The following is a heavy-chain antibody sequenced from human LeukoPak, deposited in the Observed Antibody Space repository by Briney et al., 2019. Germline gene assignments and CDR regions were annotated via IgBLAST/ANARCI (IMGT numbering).Heavy chain of an antibody. CDR3: ARRGTAAVPNWFDP. V-gene: IGHV4-34*01. CDR1: GGSFSDYY. D-gene: IGHD6-13*01. CDR2: INHSGST. J-gene: IGHJ5*02. Sequence: SETLSLTCAVYGGSFSDYYWSWIRQPPGKGLEWIGEINHSGSTNYNPSLKSRVTISVDTSKNQFSLKLSSVTAADTAVYYCARRGTAAVPNWFDPWGQGTLVTVSS.